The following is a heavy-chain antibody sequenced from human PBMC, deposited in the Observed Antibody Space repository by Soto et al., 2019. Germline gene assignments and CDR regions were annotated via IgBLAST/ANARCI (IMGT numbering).Heavy chain of an antibody. Sequence: QVQLQESGPGLVKPSQTLSLTCTVSGGSISSGGYYCNWIRQHPVKGLEWIGYSYYSGSPYYNPSPKSRFTISVDTSKIHFTLKLSSVTAADTAVYYCARSVFPWGKGTLVTVSS. J-gene: IGHJ5*02. CDR1: GGSISSGGYY. V-gene: IGHV4-31*03. CDR2: SYYSGSP. CDR3: ARSVFP.